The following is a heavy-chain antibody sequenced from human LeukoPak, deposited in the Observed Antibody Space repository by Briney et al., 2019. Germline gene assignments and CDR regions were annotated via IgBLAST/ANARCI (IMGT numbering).Heavy chain of an antibody. V-gene: IGHV1-2*06. CDR1: GYTFTGYY. CDR3: ARAWYYYDSSGYYQIDY. Sequence: GASVKVSCKASGYTFTGYYMHWVRQAPGQGLEWMGRINPNSGGTNYAQKFQGRVTMTRDTSISTAYMELSRLRSDDTAVYYCARAWYYYDSSGYYQIDYWGQGTLVTASS. J-gene: IGHJ4*02. D-gene: IGHD3-22*01. CDR2: INPNSGGT.